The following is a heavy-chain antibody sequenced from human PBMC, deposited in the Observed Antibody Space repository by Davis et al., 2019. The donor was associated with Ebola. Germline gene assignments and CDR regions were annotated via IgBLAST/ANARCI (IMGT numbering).Heavy chain of an antibody. D-gene: IGHD1-1*01. CDR3: ARAQFPTTSDH. CDR1: GYTFKSYA. Sequence: AASVKVSCKASGYTFKSYAIAWVRQAPGQGLEWMGWISAYNGNTNYAQNVEGRVTMTTDSSTSTAYMEVGSLRSDDTAVYYCARAQFPTTSDHWGQGTLVTVSS. V-gene: IGHV1-18*01. CDR2: ISAYNGNT. J-gene: IGHJ4*02.